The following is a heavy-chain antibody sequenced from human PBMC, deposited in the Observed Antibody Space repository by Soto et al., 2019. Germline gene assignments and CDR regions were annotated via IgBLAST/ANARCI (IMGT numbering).Heavy chain of an antibody. CDR2: INSDGSST. Sequence: GGSLRLSCAASGFTFSSYWMHWVRQAPGKGLVWVSRINSDGSSTSYADSVKGRFTISRDNAKNTLYLQMNSLRAEDTAVYYCARIRYFDWLPHFDYWGQGTLVTVSS. J-gene: IGHJ4*02. CDR1: GFTFSSYW. CDR3: ARIRYFDWLPHFDY. D-gene: IGHD3-9*01. V-gene: IGHV3-74*01.